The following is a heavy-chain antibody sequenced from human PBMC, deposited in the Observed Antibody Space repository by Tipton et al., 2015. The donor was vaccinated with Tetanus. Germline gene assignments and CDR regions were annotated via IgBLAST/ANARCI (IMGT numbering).Heavy chain of an antibody. D-gene: IGHD1-7*01. V-gene: IGHV4-59*02. CDR2: IFYSGNS. J-gene: IGHJ4*02. CDR3: ARANYDSSKKGPFDS. CDR1: GDSGSRHY. Sequence: TLSLTCSVSGDSGSRHYWSWIRQPPGKALEWIGDIFYSGNSISNPSFRSRVTMSVDTSRTLFSLTLIAVTAADTAVYYCARANYDSSKKGPFDSWGQGSLVIVSS.